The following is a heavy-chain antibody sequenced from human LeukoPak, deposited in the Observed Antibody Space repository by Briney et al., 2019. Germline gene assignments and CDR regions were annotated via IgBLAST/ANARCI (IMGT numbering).Heavy chain of an antibody. V-gene: IGHV3-23*01. Sequence: GASLRLSCAAPGFTFSNYAMSWVRQAPGKGLEWVSAIVGSGSSTYYADSVKGRFTISRDNSKNTLYLQLNRLRAEDTAVYYCAKWGDYDILTGYYDSDYWGQGTLVTVSS. J-gene: IGHJ4*02. CDR1: GFTFSNYA. CDR2: IVGSGSST. CDR3: AKWGDYDILTGYYDSDY. D-gene: IGHD3-9*01.